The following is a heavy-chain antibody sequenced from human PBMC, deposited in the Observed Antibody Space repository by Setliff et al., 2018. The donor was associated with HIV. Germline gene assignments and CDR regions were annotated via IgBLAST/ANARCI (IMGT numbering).Heavy chain of an antibody. V-gene: IGHV4-31*03. D-gene: IGHD2-15*01. CDR3: ARLGTGTVAADADFDS. Sequence: PSETLSLTCTVSGASISSGGYYWSWIRQHPVKGLEWIGYIYYTGTTFYNPSLESRLIISLDTPKNQFSLRLTSVTAADTAVYYCARLGTGTVAADADFDSWGQGALVTVSS. J-gene: IGHJ4*02. CDR2: IYYTGTT. CDR1: GASISSGGYY.